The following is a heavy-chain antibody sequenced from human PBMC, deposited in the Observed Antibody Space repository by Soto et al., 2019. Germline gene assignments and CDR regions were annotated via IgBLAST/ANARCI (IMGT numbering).Heavy chain of an antibody. CDR3: ARMDIVAYGWFDP. CDR1: GYTFTSYY. Sequence: ASVKVSCKASGYTFTSYYMHWVRQAPGQGLEWMGIINPSGGSTSYAQKFQGRVTMTRDTSTSTVYMELSSLRSEDTAVYYCARMDIVAYGWFDPWGQGTLVTVS. J-gene: IGHJ5*02. D-gene: IGHD5-12*01. V-gene: IGHV1-46*03. CDR2: INPSGGST.